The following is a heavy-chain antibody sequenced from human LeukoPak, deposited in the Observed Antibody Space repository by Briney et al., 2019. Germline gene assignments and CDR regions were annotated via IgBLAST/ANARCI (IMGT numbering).Heavy chain of an antibody. CDR2: ISDSGGIT. D-gene: IGHD3-22*01. V-gene: IGHV3-23*01. Sequence: PGGSLRLSCAASGFTFSSYPMTWVRQAPGKGPEWVSFISDSGGITYYADSVKGRFTISRDNSKNTLYLQMNSLRAEDTAVYYCARDYDSSGYSPWFDPWGQGTLVTVSS. CDR3: ARDYDSSGYSPWFDP. J-gene: IGHJ5*02. CDR1: GFTFSSYP.